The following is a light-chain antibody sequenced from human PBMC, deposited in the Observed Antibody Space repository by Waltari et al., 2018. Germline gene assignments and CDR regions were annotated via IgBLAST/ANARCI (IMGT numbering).Light chain of an antibody. Sequence: EIVLTQSTTTLSLLLGDRATLSCRASQNVGNYLAWYQKKPDQAPRLLISDASHRAAGIPDRFSGSGSGTDFTLNISSLQPEDFGVYYCQQRANWPLTFGGGTKVEIK. CDR3: QQRANWPLT. CDR2: DAS. CDR1: QNVGNY. J-gene: IGKJ4*01. V-gene: IGKV3-11*01.